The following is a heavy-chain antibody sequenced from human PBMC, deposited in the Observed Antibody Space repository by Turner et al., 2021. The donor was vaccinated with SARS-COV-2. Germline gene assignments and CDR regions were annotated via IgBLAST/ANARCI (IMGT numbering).Heavy chain of an antibody. V-gene: IGHV3-7*01. Sequence: VQLVESGGGLVQPGGSLRLSFAASGFTFSSYWMSWVRQAPGKGLEWVANIKQDGSEKYYVDSVKGRFTISRDNAKNSLYLQMNSLRAEDTAVYYCARDMGATTGPFDYWGQGTLVTVSS. CDR2: IKQDGSEK. CDR1: GFTFSSYW. J-gene: IGHJ4*02. D-gene: IGHD1-26*01. CDR3: ARDMGATTGPFDY.